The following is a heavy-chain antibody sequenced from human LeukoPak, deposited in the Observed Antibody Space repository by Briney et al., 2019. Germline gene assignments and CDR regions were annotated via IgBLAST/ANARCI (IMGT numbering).Heavy chain of an antibody. CDR1: GYTFTSYD. V-gene: IGHV1-8*01. D-gene: IGHD3-10*01. J-gene: IGHJ4*02. CDR3: SGGFDY. Sequence: APVKVSFKASGYTFTSYDINWVRQPTGQGLEGVGFMDPNSGNTDYVHKFHGRVTMTINTPISTTSMELNSLISEATAVHFFSGGFDYWGERRLVGVSS. CDR2: MDPNSGNT.